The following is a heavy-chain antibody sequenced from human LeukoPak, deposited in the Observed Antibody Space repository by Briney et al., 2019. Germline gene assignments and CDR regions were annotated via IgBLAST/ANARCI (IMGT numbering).Heavy chain of an antibody. CDR2: IKQDGSEK. CDR1: GFTFSSYW. J-gene: IGHJ5*01. D-gene: IGHD3-16*01. V-gene: IGHV3-7*01. CDR3: ARDPDSDNTWGWFDS. Sequence: GGSLRLSCAASGFTFSSYWMSWVRQAPGKGLEWVANIKQDGSEKYYVDSVKGRFTISRDNAKNSLYLQMNSLRAEDTAVYYCARDPDSDNTWGWFDSWGQGTVVTVSS.